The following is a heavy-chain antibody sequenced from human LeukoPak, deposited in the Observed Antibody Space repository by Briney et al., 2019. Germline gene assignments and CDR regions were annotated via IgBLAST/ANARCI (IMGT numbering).Heavy chain of an antibody. CDR3: ARRGPIAAAGSFDY. CDR2: INHSGST. CDR1: GGSFSGYY. Sequence: SETLSLTCAVYGGSFSGYYWSWIRQPPGKGLEWIGEINHSGSTNYNPSLKSRVTISVDTSKNQFSLKLSSVTAADTAVYYCARRGPIAAAGSFDYWGQGTLVTVSS. D-gene: IGHD6-13*01. J-gene: IGHJ4*02. V-gene: IGHV4-34*01.